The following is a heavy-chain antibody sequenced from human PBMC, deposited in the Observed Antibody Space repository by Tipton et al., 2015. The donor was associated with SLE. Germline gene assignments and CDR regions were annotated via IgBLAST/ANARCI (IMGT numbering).Heavy chain of an antibody. J-gene: IGHJ5*02. CDR3: ARGRSSSRMPFDP. Sequence: LSCAVYGGSFSGYYWSWIRQPPGKGLEWIGEINHSGSTNYNPSLKSRVTISVDTSKNQFSLKLSSVTAADTAVYCCARGRSSSRMPFDPWGQGTLVTVSS. CDR1: GGSFSGYY. D-gene: IGHD6-13*01. CDR2: INHSGST. V-gene: IGHV4-34*01.